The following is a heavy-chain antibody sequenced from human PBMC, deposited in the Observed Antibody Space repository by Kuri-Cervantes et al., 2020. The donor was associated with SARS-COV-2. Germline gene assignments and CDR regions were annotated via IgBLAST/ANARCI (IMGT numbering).Heavy chain of an antibody. CDR3: AKQDSSSADTDFDY. V-gene: IGHV3-7*01. CDR1: GFTFSSYS. D-gene: IGHD6-13*01. Sequence: GGSLRLSCAASGFTFSSYSMSWVRQAPGKGLEWVANIKQDGSEKYYVDSVKGRLTISRDNAKNSLYLQMNSLRAEDTAVYYCAKQDSSSADTDFDYWGQGTLVTVSS. CDR2: IKQDGSEK. J-gene: IGHJ4*02.